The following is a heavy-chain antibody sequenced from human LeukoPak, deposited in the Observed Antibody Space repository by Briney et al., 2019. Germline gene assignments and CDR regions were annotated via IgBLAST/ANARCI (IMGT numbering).Heavy chain of an antibody. CDR3: ARDWGHGGPDY. Sequence: GGSLRLSCTASGFTFDDNAVNWVRQAPGKGLEWLGLIRSKAYGGTTGYAASVKGRFTISKDDSKSIAYLQMNSLKTEDTAVYYCARDWGHGGPDYWGQGTLVTVSS. CDR2: IRSKAYGGTT. D-gene: IGHD3-16*01. V-gene: IGHV3-49*04. J-gene: IGHJ4*02. CDR1: GFTFDDNA.